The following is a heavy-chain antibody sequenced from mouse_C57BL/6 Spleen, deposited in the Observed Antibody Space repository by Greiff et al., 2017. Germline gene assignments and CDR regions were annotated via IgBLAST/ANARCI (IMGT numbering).Heavy chain of an antibody. Sequence: QVQLQQSGAELVRPGTSVKMSCKASGYTFPNFWIGWAKQRPGHGLEWIGDIYPGGGYTNYNEKFKGKATLTADKSSSTAYMQLSSLTSEDTAVYYCTKSYDYDGYWYFDVWGTGTTVTVSS. CDR3: TKSYDYDGYWYFDV. J-gene: IGHJ1*03. D-gene: IGHD2-4*01. CDR1: GYTFPNFW. V-gene: IGHV1-63*01. CDR2: IYPGGGYT.